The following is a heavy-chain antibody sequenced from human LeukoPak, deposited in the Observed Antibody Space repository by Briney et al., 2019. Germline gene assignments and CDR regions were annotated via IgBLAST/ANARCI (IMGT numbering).Heavy chain of an antibody. J-gene: IGHJ3*02. V-gene: IGHV3-13*01. D-gene: IGHD3-16*01. CDR2: IGTAGDT. Sequence: GGSLRLSCAASGFTFSNYDMHWVRQGAGKGLEWVSAIGTAGDTYYPGSVKGRFTISRENAKNSLYLQMNSLRAGDTAVYYCARVGPRDDDFDIWGQGTMVTVSS. CDR1: GFTFSNYD. CDR3: ARVGPRDDDFDI.